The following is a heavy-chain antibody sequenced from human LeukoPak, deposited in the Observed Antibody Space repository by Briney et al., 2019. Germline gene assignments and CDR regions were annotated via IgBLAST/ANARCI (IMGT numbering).Heavy chain of an antibody. CDR3: ARVPTYYDFWSGYYPNYYYGMDV. Sequence: GGSLRLSCAASGFTFSSYAMHWVRQAPGKGLEWVAVISYDGSNKYYADSVKGRFTISRDNAKNSLYLQMNSLGAEDTAVYYCARVPTYYDFWSGYYPNYYYGMDVWGQGTTVTVSS. CDR2: ISYDGSNK. J-gene: IGHJ6*02. D-gene: IGHD3-3*01. CDR1: GFTFSSYA. V-gene: IGHV3-30-3*01.